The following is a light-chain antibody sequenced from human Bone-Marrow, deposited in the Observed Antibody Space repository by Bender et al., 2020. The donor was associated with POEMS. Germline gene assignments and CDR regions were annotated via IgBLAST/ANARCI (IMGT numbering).Light chain of an antibody. Sequence: QSALTQPASVSGSPGQSITISCTGSSSDVGAYKYVSWYQQCPGKAPKLIIYDVSNRPSGVSNRFSGSTSGAERYLSISSLQSEDESDYYCQTWATGIQVFGGGTKLTVL. CDR3: QTWATGIQV. CDR1: SSDVGAYKY. J-gene: IGLJ2*01. CDR2: DVS. V-gene: IGLV2-14*01.